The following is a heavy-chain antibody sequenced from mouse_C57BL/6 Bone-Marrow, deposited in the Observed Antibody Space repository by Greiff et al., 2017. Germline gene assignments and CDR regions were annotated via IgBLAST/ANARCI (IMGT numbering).Heavy chain of an antibody. Sequence: QVQLQQSGAELVRPGTSVKVSCKASGYAFTNYLIEWVKQRPGQGLEWIGAINPGSGGTNYNEKFKGKATLTADKSSSTAYMQLSSLTSEDSAVSCGASHGYYGSSPWFAYWGQGTLVTVSA. CDR1: GYAFTNYL. CDR3: ASHGYYGSSPWFAY. V-gene: IGHV1-54*01. D-gene: IGHD1-1*01. J-gene: IGHJ3*01. CDR2: INPGSGGT.